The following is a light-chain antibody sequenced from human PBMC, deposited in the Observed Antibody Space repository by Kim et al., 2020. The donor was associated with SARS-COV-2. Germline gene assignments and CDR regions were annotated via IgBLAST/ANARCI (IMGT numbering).Light chain of an antibody. J-gene: IGLJ2*01. Sequence: APGGTARITCGGNNIASRSVHWYQQKPGQAPVLVMSDDRKRPSGIPERFSGSNSGNTAALTISRVEAGDEADYFCQVWDSNSDLVVFGGGTQLTVL. V-gene: IGLV3-21*02. CDR3: QVWDSNSDLVV. CDR1: NIASRS. CDR2: DDR.